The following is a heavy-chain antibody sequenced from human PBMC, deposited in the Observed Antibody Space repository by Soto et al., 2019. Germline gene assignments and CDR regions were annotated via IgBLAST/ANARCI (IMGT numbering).Heavy chain of an antibody. Sequence: QVQLVQSGAEVKKPGSSVKVSCKASGGTFSSYAISWVRQAPGQGLEWMGGIIPIFGTANYAQKFQGRVTITADESTSTAYMELSSLRSEDTAVYYCARGVLLAAACTLVVAWFDPWGQGTLVTVSS. J-gene: IGHJ5*02. CDR1: GGTFSSYA. D-gene: IGHD6-13*01. CDR3: ARGVLLAAACTLVVAWFDP. CDR2: IIPIFGTA. V-gene: IGHV1-69*01.